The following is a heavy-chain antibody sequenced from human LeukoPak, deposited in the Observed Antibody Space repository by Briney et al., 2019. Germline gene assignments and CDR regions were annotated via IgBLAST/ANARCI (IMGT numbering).Heavy chain of an antibody. J-gene: IGHJ4*02. CDR1: GYTFTSYG. V-gene: IGHV1-18*01. CDR3: AGVRRGYSYGTIFDY. Sequence: ASVKVSCKTSGYTFTSYGISWVRQAPGQGLEWMGWISTYNVNTNYAQKLQGRVTMTTDPSTSTAYMELRSLRSDDTVVYYCAGVRRGYSYGTIFDYWGQGTLVTVSS. CDR2: ISTYNVNT. D-gene: IGHD5-18*01.